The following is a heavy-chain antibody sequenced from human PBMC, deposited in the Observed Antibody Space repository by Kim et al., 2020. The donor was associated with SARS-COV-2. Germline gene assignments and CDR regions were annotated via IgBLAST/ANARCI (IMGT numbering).Heavy chain of an antibody. CDR2: AT. Sequence: ATNYAKKFQGRLTLTRDTSITTVYMDLTSLTSDDTAIYYCARSGTSSDLDFWGQGTVVTVSS. CDR3: ARSGTSSDLDF. J-gene: IGHJ4*02. V-gene: IGHV1-2*02. D-gene: IGHD5-12*01.